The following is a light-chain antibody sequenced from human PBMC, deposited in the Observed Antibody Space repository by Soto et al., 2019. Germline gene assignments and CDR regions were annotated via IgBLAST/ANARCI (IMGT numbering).Light chain of an antibody. J-gene: IGKJ2*01. CDR2: GAS. V-gene: IGKV3-15*01. CDR3: HQYNNWPPDT. Sequence: EIVMTQSPATLSVSPGERATLSCRASQNVGRNLAWYQQKPGQAPRLLIYGASTRATGIPARLSGSGSGTEFTLTISSLQSEDFAVYHCHQYNNWPPDTFGQGTKLEIK. CDR1: QNVGRN.